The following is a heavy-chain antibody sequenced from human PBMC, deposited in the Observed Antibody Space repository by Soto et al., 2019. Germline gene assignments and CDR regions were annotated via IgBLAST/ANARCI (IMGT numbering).Heavy chain of an antibody. CDR3: ARHLGYQLLFGMDV. D-gene: IGHD2-2*01. J-gene: IGHJ6*02. Sequence: GESVKISCKGSGYSFTSYWISWVRQMPGKGLEWMGRIDPSDSYTNYSPSFQGNVTISADKSISTAYLQWSSLKASDTAMYYCARHLGYQLLFGMDVWGQGTTITVSS. CDR2: IDPSDSYT. V-gene: IGHV5-10-1*01. CDR1: GYSFTSYW.